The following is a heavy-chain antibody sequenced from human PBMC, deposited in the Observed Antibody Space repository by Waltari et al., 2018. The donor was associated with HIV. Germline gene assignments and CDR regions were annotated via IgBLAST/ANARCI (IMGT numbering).Heavy chain of an antibody. D-gene: IGHD3-10*01. Sequence: QVQLQESGPGLVKPSETLSPTCTGPGGSITSEYWCWIRQPPGKGLEWIGYVSYSGNTNYNPSLKSRVTISVDTSKDQFSLKLSSVTAADTAVYYCATKLSGKGWFDPWGQGTLVTVSS. CDR2: VSYSGNT. CDR3: ATKLSGKGWFDP. J-gene: IGHJ5*02. CDR1: GGSITSEY. V-gene: IGHV4-59*01.